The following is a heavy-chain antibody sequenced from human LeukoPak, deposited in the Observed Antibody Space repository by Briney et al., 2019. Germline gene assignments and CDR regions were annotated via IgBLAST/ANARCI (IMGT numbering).Heavy chain of an antibody. J-gene: IGHJ4*02. Sequence: ASVKVSCKASGYTFSGYYMHWVRQAPGQGLEWMGWINPSSGGTNSAQKFQGRVTMTRDTSISTAYMELTRLRSDDTAVYYCARAQFISRWHPADYWGQGTLVTVSS. CDR1: GYTFSGYY. D-gene: IGHD6-13*01. V-gene: IGHV1-2*02. CDR2: INPSSGGT. CDR3: ARAQFISRWHPADY.